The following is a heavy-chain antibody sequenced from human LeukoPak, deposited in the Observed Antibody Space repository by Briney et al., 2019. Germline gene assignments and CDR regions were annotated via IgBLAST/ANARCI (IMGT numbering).Heavy chain of an antibody. D-gene: IGHD6-25*01. CDR1: GFTVDSNY. Sequence: LAGGSLRLSCAVSGFTVDSNYLNWIRQAPGKGLEWVSIIYAGGTTYYADSVRGRFTISRDNSDNTLYLQMSSLRVEDTAVYYCASPGSEAEAPEYFQHWGQGTLVTVFS. CDR3: ASPGSEAEAPEYFQH. CDR2: IYAGGTT. J-gene: IGHJ1*01. V-gene: IGHV3-53*01.